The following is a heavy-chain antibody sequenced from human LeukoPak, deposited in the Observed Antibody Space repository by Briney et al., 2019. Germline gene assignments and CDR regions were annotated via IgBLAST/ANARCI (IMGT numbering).Heavy chain of an antibody. CDR1: GYAFTGYY. V-gene: IGHV1-2*02. D-gene: IGHD5-18*01. CDR2: INPNSGGT. CDR3: ARVRYSYGLQDY. Sequence: GASVKVSCKASGYAFTGYYMHWVRQAPGQGPECMGWINPNSGGTNYAQKFQGRVTMTRDTSISTAYMELSRLRSDDTAVYYCARVRYSYGLQDYWGQGTLVTVSS. J-gene: IGHJ4*02.